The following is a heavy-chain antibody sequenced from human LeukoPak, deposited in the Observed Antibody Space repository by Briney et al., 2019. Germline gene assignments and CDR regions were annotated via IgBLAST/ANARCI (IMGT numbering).Heavy chain of an antibody. Sequence: SETLSLTCTVSGGSISSSSYYWGWIRQPPGKGLEWIGTIYYTGITYYNPSLKSRVTISVDTSKTQFSLKVTSVTAADTAVYYCARRQQLGRKYDAFDIWGQGTLVTVSS. CDR3: ARRQQLGRKYDAFDI. V-gene: IGHV4-39*01. J-gene: IGHJ3*02. D-gene: IGHD6-13*01. CDR1: GGSISSSSYY. CDR2: IYYTGIT.